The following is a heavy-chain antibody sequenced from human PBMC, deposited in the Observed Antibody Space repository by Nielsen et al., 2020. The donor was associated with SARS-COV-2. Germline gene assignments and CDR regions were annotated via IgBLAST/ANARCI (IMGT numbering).Heavy chain of an antibody. CDR3: ASIAVAGPGY. V-gene: IGHV3-48*01. CDR2: ISSSSSTI. D-gene: IGHD6-19*01. Sequence: GGSLRLSCAASGFTFSSYSMNWVRQAPGKGLEWVSYISSSSSTIYYADSVKGRFTISRDNAKNSLYLQMNSLRAEDTAVYYCASIAVAGPGYWGQGTLVTVSS. J-gene: IGHJ4*02. CDR1: GFTFSSYS.